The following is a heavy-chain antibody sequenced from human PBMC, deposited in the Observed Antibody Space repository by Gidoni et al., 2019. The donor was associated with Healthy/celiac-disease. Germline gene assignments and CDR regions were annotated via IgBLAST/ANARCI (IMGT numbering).Heavy chain of an antibody. CDR2: IYYSGST. CDR3: VALYCSSTSCYGYFDY. V-gene: IGHV4-39*01. J-gene: IGHJ4*02. CDR1: GGSISSSSYY. Sequence: QLQLQESGPGPVKPSETLSLTCTVSGGSISSSSYYWGWIRQPPGKGLEWIGSIYYSGSTYYNPSLKSRVTISVDTSKNQFSLKLSSVTAADTAVYYCVALYCSSTSCYGYFDYWGQGTLVTVSS. D-gene: IGHD2-2*01.